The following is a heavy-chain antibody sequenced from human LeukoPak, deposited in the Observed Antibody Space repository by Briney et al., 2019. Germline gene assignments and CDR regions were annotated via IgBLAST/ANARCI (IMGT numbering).Heavy chain of an antibody. Sequence: PSETLSLTCTVSGGSISSYYWSWIRQPAGKGLEWIGRIYTSESTNYNPSLKSRVTMSVDTSKNQFSLKLSSVTAADTAVYYCAREGRDYYDSSGYYWFDPWGQGTLVTVSS. D-gene: IGHD3-22*01. J-gene: IGHJ5*02. V-gene: IGHV4-4*07. CDR2: IYTSEST. CDR1: GGSISSYY. CDR3: AREGRDYYDSSGYYWFDP.